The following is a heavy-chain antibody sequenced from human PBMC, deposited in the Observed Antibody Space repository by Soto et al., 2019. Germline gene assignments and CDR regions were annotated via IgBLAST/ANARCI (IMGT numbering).Heavy chain of an antibody. CDR3: ASWADAADEDYFHH. CDR1: GLRFSSSW. V-gene: IGHV3-7*03. Sequence: GGSLRLSCAGSGLRFSSSWMSWIRQAPGKGLEWVAHINQGGSQKYYVDSAKGRFTISRDNAKTSLYLQMNNLRAEDTATYYCASWADAADEDYFHHWGQGTLVTVSS. D-gene: IGHD3-16*01. J-gene: IGHJ1*01. CDR2: INQGGSQK.